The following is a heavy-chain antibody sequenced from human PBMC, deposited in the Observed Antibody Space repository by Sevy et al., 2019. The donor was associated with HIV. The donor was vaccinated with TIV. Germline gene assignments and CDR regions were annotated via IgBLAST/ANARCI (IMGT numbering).Heavy chain of an antibody. V-gene: IGHV3-7*01. CDR2: IKQDGSEK. Sequence: GGSLTLSCAASGFTFSSFFMSWVRQAPGKGLEWVANIKQDGSEKYYVDSVKGRFTISRDNARNSVYLQMNSLRAEDTGVYYCARDLTAPYYYYGMDVWGQGTMVTVSS. J-gene: IGHJ6*02. CDR3: ARDLTAPYYYYGMDV. D-gene: IGHD1-20*01. CDR1: GFTFSSFF.